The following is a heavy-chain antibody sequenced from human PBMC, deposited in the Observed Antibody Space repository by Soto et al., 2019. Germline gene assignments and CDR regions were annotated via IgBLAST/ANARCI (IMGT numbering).Heavy chain of an antibody. CDR2: IYHSGST. V-gene: IGHV4-4*02. CDR3: ARDRRLIFGVVDYLEY. D-gene: IGHD3-3*01. Sequence: LSLTCAVSGVSIGSSNWWSWVRQPPGKGLEWIGEIYHSGSTNYNPSLKSRVTISVGKSKNQFSLKPSSVTAADTAVYYCARDRRLIFGVVDYLEYWGQGTLVTVSS. J-gene: IGHJ4*02. CDR1: GVSIGSSNW.